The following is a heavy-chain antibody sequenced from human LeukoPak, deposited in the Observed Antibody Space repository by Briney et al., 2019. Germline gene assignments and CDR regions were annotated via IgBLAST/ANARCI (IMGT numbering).Heavy chain of an antibody. CDR3: ARGAYAYSHGPFPLHY. D-gene: IGHD2-2*01. V-gene: IGHV1-2*02. CDR2: INPYSGVT. CDR1: GYTFTDFL. Sequence: ASVKVSCKASGYTFTDFLMHWVRQAPGQGLEWMGWINPYSGVTDYAEKFQGRVTMARDTSVSTAYMELSRLTSEDTALYYCARGAYAYSHGPFPLHYWGQGTLLTVSS. J-gene: IGHJ4*02.